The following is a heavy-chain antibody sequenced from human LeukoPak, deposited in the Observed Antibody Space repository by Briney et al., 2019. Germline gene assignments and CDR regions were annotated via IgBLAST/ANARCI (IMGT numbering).Heavy chain of an antibody. J-gene: IGHJ4*02. CDR1: RASISAYY. V-gene: IGHV4-59*01. CDR3: ARSGITAAGIIDN. D-gene: IGHD6-25*01. CDR2: IYYGGNT. Sequence: SETLSLTCTVSRASISAYYWALIRQPPGTGLEWIGYIYYGGNTNYNPSLKSRVTISIDTSKKEFSLKLTSVTAADTAVYFCARSGITAAGIIDNWGQGTLVTVSS.